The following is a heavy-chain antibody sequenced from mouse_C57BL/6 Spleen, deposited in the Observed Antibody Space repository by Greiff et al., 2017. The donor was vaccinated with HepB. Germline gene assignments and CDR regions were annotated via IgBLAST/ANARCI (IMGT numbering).Heavy chain of an antibody. CDR2: IYPRSGNT. J-gene: IGHJ4*01. CDR3: ARNLLTDYAMDY. V-gene: IGHV1-81*01. CDR1: GYTFTSYG. D-gene: IGHD1-1*01. Sequence: VQLQESGAELARPGASVKLSCKASGYTFTSYGISWVKQRTGQGLEWIGEIYPRSGNTYYNEKFKGKATLTADKSSSTAYMELRSLTSENSAVYFCARNLLTDYAMDYWGQGTSVTVSS.